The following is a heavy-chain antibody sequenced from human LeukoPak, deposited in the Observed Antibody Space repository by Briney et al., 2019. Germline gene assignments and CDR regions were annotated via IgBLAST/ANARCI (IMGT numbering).Heavy chain of an antibody. J-gene: IGHJ4*02. D-gene: IGHD4-23*01. CDR1: GFTLSSYA. V-gene: IGHV3-23*01. CDR3: AKDPRATVVTPGGYSDY. CDR2: ISGSGGST. Sequence: PGGSLRLSCAASGFTLSSYAMSWVRQAPGKGLDWVSAISGSGGSTYYADSVKGRFTISRDNSKNTLYLQMNSLRAEDTAVYYCAKDPRATVVTPGGYSDYWGQGTLVTVSS.